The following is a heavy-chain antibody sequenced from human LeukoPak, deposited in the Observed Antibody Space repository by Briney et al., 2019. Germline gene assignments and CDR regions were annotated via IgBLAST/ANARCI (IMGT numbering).Heavy chain of an antibody. CDR1: GGTFSSYA. V-gene: IGHV1-18*01. Sequence: GASVKVSCKASGGTFSSYAISWVRQAPGQGLEWMGWISAYNGNTNYAQKLQGRVTMTTDTSTSTAYMELRSLRSDDTAVYYCARGATPSVVVPAAPYYYYYYMDVWGKGTTVTVSS. CDR3: ARGATPSVVVPAAPYYYYYYMDV. J-gene: IGHJ6*03. CDR2: ISAYNGNT. D-gene: IGHD2-2*01.